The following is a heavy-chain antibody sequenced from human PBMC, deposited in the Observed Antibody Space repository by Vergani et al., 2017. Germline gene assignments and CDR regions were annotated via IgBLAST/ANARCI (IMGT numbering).Heavy chain of an antibody. CDR1: GFTFSSYS. J-gene: IGHJ4*02. Sequence: EVQLVESGGGLVKPGGSLRLSCAASGFTFSSYSMNWVRQAPGKGLEWVSSISSSSSYIYYADSVKGRFTISRDNAKNSLYLQMNSLRAEDTAVYYCARVRSSGWYEVLDYWGQGTLVTVSS. CDR2: ISSSSSYI. CDR3: ARVRSSGWYEVLDY. V-gene: IGHV3-21*01. D-gene: IGHD6-19*01.